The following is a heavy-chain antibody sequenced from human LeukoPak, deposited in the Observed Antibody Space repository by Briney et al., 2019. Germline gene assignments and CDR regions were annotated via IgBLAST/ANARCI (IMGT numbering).Heavy chain of an antibody. CDR1: GFTFSDYY. D-gene: IGHD3-22*01. J-gene: IGHJ4*02. V-gene: IGHV3-11*01. Sequence: PGGSLRLSCAASGFTFSDYYMSWIRQAPGKGLEWVSYISSSGSTIYYADSVKGRFTISRDNAKNSLYLQMNSLRAEDTAVYYCARAFHYYDIIGQGDYWGQGTLVTVSS. CDR2: ISSSGSTI. CDR3: ARAFHYYDIIGQGDY.